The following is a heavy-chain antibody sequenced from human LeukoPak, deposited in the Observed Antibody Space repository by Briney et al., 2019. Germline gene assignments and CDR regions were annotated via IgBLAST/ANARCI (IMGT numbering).Heavy chain of an antibody. Sequence: GGSLRLSFAASGFTFSSYGMHWVRQAPGKGLEWVAVISYDGSNKYYADSVKGRFTISRDNAKNSLYLQMNSLRAEDTAVYYCASGEMATPRAGYWGQGTLVTVSS. D-gene: IGHD5-24*01. CDR1: GFTFSSYG. J-gene: IGHJ4*02. CDR3: ASGEMATPRAGY. V-gene: IGHV3-30*03. CDR2: ISYDGSNK.